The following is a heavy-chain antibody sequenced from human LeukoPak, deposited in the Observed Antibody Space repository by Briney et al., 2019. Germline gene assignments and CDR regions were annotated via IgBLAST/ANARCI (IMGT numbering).Heavy chain of an antibody. CDR2: IYSGGST. V-gene: IGHV3-66*01. J-gene: IGHJ4*02. CDR1: GFTVSSNY. CDR3: ARCTVSMLDY. Sequence: GGSLRLSCAASGFTVSSNYMSWVRQAPGRGLEWVSVIYSGGSTYYADSVKGRVTISRDNYKNTLFLQMISLGAGDASVYYCARCTVSMLDYWGQGTLVAVSS. D-gene: IGHD2-8*02.